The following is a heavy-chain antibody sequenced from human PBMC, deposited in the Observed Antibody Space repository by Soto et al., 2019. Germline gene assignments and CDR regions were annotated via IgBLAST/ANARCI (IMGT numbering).Heavy chain of an antibody. J-gene: IGHJ4*02. V-gene: IGHV4-31*03. Sequence: TLSLTCSVSGASITSDGYYWSWIRQFPGKGLEWIGHIYYSGNSYYNSSLGSRLLISVDTSKNQFSLKLSSVTAADAAVYYCARTVGSGSPDFDYWGQGILVTVSS. CDR1: GASITSDGYY. CDR2: IYYSGNS. CDR3: ARTVGSGSPDFDY. D-gene: IGHD3-10*01.